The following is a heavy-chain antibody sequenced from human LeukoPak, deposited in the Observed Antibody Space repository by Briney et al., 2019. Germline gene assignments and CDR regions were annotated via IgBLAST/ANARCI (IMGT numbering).Heavy chain of an antibody. V-gene: IGHV4-59*12. J-gene: IGHJ1*01. Sequence: SETLSLTCTVSGGSISSYYWSWIRQPPGKGLEWIGYIYYSGSTNYNPSLKGRVTMSVDTSKNQFSLKLSSVTAADTAVYYCATGRATFAEYFQHWGQGTLVTVSS. CDR1: GGSISSYY. D-gene: IGHD1-26*01. CDR2: IYYSGST. CDR3: ATGRATFAEYFQH.